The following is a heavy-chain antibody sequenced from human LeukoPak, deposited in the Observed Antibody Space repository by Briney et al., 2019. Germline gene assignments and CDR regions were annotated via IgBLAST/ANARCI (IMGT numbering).Heavy chain of an antibody. CDR3: ARDRRFRGYDSSGYYSLYFDY. CDR2: IIPIFGTA. Sequence: SVKVSCTASGGTFSSYAISWVRQAPGQGLEWMGGIIPIFGTANYAQKFQGRVTITADESTSTAYMELSSLRSEDTAVYYCARDRRFRGYDSSGYYSLYFDYWGQGTLVTVSS. CDR1: GGTFSSYA. V-gene: IGHV1-69*13. J-gene: IGHJ4*02. D-gene: IGHD3-22*01.